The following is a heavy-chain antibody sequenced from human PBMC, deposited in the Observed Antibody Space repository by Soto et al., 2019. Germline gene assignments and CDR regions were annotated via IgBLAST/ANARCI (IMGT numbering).Heavy chain of an antibody. Sequence: QVQLVESGGGVVQPGRSLRLSCAASGFTFSSYGMHWVRQAPGKGLEWVAVIWYDGSNKYYADSVKGRFTISRDNSKNPVYLQMNRLRAQEKGVYLRGRGFFPGGYYLDLRGQGTLVHVSS. CDR3: GRGFFPGGYYLDL. J-gene: IGHJ4*02. CDR2: IWYDGSNK. V-gene: IGHV3-33*01. CDR1: GFTFSSYG. D-gene: IGHD3-10*01.